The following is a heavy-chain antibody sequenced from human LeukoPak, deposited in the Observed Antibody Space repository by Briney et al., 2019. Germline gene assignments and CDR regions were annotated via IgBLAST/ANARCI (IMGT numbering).Heavy chain of an antibody. J-gene: IGHJ4*02. CDR2: IWYDGSKR. V-gene: IGHV3-33*01. D-gene: IGHD6-13*01. Sequence: GRSLRLSCAASGFTFSSYGMHWLRQGPGKGLEWVAVIWYDGSKRFYADSVKGRFTISRDNSKNTLYLQMNSLRAEDTAVYYCARGQGSSWYFDYWGQGTLVTVSS. CDR1: GFTFSSYG. CDR3: ARGQGSSWYFDY.